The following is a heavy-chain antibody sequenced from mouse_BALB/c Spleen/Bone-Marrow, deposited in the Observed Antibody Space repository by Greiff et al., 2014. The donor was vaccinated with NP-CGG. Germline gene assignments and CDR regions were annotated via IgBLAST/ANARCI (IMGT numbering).Heavy chain of an antibody. CDR2: IDPANGNT. Sequence: EVQLQESGAELVKPGASVKLSCTASGFNIKDSYMHWVKQRPEQGLEWIGRIDPANGNTKYDPKFQGKASITADTSSNTAYLQHSSMTSDDAAVFYYGSYVNGYYVDYWGQGTTLTVSS. V-gene: IGHV14-3*02. CDR3: GSYVNGYYVDY. J-gene: IGHJ2*01. CDR1: GFNIKDSY.